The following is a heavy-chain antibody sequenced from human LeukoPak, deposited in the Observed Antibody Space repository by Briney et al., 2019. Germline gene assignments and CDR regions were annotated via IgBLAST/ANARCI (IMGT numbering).Heavy chain of an antibody. V-gene: IGHV3-53*01. D-gene: IGHD1-26*01. CDR1: GFTVSSNY. Sequence: PGGSLRLSCAASGFTVSSNYMSWVRQAPGKGLGWVSVIYSGGDTYYADSVKGRFTISRDNSKNTLYLQMNSLRAEDTAVYYCARDRRGSYYDYWGQGTLVTVSS. CDR2: IYSGGDT. CDR3: ARDRRGSYYDY. J-gene: IGHJ4*02.